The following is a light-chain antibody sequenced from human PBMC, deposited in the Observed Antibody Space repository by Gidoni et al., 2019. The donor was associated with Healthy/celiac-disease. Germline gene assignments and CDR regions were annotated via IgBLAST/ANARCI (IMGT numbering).Light chain of an antibody. CDR3: QQYNSYSPRT. CDR1: QSISSW. V-gene: IGKV1-5*01. J-gene: IGKJ2*01. Sequence: DIQMTQPSSTLSASVGDRVTITCRASQSISSWLAWYQQKPGKAPKLLIYDASSLESGVPSRFSGSGSGTEFTLTISSLQPDDFATYYCQQYNSYSPRTFGQGTKLEIK. CDR2: DAS.